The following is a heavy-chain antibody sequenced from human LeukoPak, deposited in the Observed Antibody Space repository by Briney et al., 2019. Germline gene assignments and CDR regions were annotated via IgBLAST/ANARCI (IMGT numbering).Heavy chain of an antibody. D-gene: IGHD1-26*01. CDR2: INPNSGGT. CDR3: ARDLVGAIEGLDY. CDR1: GYTFTGYY. J-gene: IGHJ4*02. V-gene: IGHV1-2*02. Sequence: APVKVSCKASGYTFTGYYMHWVRQAPGQGLEWMGWINPNSGGTNYAQKFQGRVTMTRDTSISTAYMELSRLRSDDTAVYYCARDLVGAIEGLDYWGQGTLVTVSS.